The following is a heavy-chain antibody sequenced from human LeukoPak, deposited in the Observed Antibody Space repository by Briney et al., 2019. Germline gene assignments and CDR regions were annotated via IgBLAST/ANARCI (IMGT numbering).Heavy chain of an antibody. V-gene: IGHV4-61*02. CDR1: GGSISSGSYY. D-gene: IGHD3-10*01. CDR3: ARVITMVRGATYYFDY. J-gene: IGHJ4*02. CDR2: IYTSGST. Sequence: SQTLSLTCTVSGGSISSGSYYWSWIRQPAGKGLEWIGRIYTSGSTNYNPSLKSRVTISVDTSKNQFSLKLSSVTAADTAVYYCARVITMVRGATYYFDYWGQGTLVTVSS.